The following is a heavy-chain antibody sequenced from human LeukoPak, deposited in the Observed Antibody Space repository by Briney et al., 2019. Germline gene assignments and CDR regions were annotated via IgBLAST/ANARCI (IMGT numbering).Heavy chain of an antibody. CDR2: ISGSGGST. V-gene: IGHV3-23*01. J-gene: IGHJ4*02. CDR3: AKDLTPYVWGSYRPDY. CDR1: GFTFSSYA. Sequence: GGSLRLSCAASGFTFSSYAMSWVRQAPGKGLEWVSAISGSGGSTYYADSVKGRFTISRDNSKNTLYLQMNSLRAEDTAVYYCAKDLTPYVWGSYRPDYWGQGTLVTVSS. D-gene: IGHD3-16*02.